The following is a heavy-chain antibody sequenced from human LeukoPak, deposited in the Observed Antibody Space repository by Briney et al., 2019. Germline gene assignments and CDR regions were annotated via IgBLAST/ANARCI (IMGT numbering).Heavy chain of an antibody. J-gene: IGHJ3*02. CDR3: ATSGPLIDAFDI. CDR2: ISSSRSYT. V-gene: IGHV3-11*03. CDR1: GFTFSSYA. Sequence: PGGSLRLSCAASGFTFSSYAMSWVRQAPGKGLEWVSYISSSRSYTNYADSVKGRFTISRDNAKNSPYLQMNSLRAEDTAVYYCATSGPLIDAFDIWGQGTMVTVSS. D-gene: IGHD2-8*01.